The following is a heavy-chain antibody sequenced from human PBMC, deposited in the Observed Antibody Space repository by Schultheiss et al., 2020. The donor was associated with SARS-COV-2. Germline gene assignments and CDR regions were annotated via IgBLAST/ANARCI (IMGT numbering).Heavy chain of an antibody. J-gene: IGHJ3*02. CDR2: ISSDGRAT. CDR1: GFAFSRHA. V-gene: IGHV3-64D*08. D-gene: IGHD4-17*01. Sequence: GGSLRLSCSASGFAFSRHAVQWVRQAPGKGLQYVSAISSDGRATYYADSVKGRFTVSRDNFKDTLFLQMSSLRAEDTAVYYCASTGRDYGDAFDIWGQGTMVTVSS. CDR3: ASTGRDYGDAFDI.